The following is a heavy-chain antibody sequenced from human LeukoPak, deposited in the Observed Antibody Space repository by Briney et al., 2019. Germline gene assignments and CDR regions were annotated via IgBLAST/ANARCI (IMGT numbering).Heavy chain of an antibody. CDR3: ARGYSGYDYYYGMDV. Sequence: GGSLRLSCAASGFTFSSYDMHWVRQATGKGLEWVSAIGTAGDTYYPGSVKGRFTISRENAKNSLYLQMNSLRAGDTAVYYCARGYSGYDYYYGMDVWGQGTTVTVSS. D-gene: IGHD5-12*01. J-gene: IGHJ6*02. V-gene: IGHV3-13*01. CDR2: IGTAGDT. CDR1: GFTFSSYD.